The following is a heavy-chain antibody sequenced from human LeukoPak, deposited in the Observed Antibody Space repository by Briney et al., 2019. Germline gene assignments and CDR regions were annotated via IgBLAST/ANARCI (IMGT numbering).Heavy chain of an antibody. Sequence: GGSLRLSCAASGFIFSSYGMHWVRQAPGKGLEWVARIWHDGSNDDYADSVKGRVTISKDKSKNTLYLQMNSLRAEDTAIYYCAKVTGDYYDTSGAFDYWGQGNLVTVSS. CDR1: GFIFSSYG. CDR3: AKVTGDYYDTSGAFDY. CDR2: IWHDGSND. D-gene: IGHD3-22*01. J-gene: IGHJ4*02. V-gene: IGHV3-33*03.